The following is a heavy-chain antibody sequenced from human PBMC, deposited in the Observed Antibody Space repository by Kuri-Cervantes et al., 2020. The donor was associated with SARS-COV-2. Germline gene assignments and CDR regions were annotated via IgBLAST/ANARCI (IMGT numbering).Heavy chain of an antibody. CDR1: GFTFSSYA. CDR2: ISGSGGST. D-gene: IGHD5-18*01. V-gene: IGHV3-23*01. CDR3: AKGYQFVGYSYGQGRFDY. Sequence: ESLKISCAASGFTFSSYAMSWVRQAPGKGLEWISAISGSGGSTYYADSVEGRFTISRDNSKNTLYLQMNSLRAEDTAVYYCAKGYQFVGYSYGQGRFDYWGQGTLVTVSS. J-gene: IGHJ4*02.